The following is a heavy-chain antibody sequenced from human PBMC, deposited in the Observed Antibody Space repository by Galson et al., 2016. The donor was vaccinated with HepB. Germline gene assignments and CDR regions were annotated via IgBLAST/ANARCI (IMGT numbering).Heavy chain of an antibody. V-gene: IGHV3-23*01. CDR2: ISGIGGTT. Sequence: SLRLSCAASGFTFSSYAMSWVRQAPGKGLEWVSAISGIGGTTYYADSVKGRFSISRDNSKNTLDLQMISLRAEDTAVYYCATLGYDRSFDYWGQGTLVTVSS. D-gene: IGHD5-12*01. CDR1: GFTFSSYA. CDR3: ATLGYDRSFDY. J-gene: IGHJ4*02.